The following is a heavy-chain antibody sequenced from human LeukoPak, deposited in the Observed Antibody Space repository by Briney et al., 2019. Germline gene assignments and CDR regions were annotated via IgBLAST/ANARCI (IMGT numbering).Heavy chain of an antibody. J-gene: IGHJ4*02. D-gene: IGHD3-3*01. V-gene: IGHV3-30-3*01. CDR2: ISYDGSNK. CDR1: GFTFSSYA. CDR3: AKGDFWSGYSDY. Sequence: GRSLRLSCAASGFTFSSYAMHWVRQAPGKGLEWVAVISYDGSNKYYADSVKGRFTISRDNSKNTLYLQMNSLRAEDTAVYYCAKGDFWSGYSDYWGQGTLVTVSS.